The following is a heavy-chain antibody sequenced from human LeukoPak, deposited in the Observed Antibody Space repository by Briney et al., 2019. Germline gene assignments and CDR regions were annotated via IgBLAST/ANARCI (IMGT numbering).Heavy chain of an antibody. Sequence: QTGGSLRLSCAASGFTFRSYDMSWVRRAPGKGLEWVSVISYSGGSTYYADSVKGRFTISRDNSKNTLYLQMNSLRAEDTAIYYCAKNIWNDYWGQGTLVTVSS. CDR1: GFTFRSYD. V-gene: IGHV3-23*01. J-gene: IGHJ4*02. CDR2: ISYSGGST. D-gene: IGHD1-20*01. CDR3: AKNIWNDY.